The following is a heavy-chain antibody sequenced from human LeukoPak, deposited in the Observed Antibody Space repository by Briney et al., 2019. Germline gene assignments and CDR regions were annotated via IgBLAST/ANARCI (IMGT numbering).Heavy chain of an antibody. CDR3: AKDHGVAVTGMYY. Sequence: GGSLRLSCAASGFAFTSFTMNWVRQTPGKGVEWVSSISGTGGNTYYADSVKGRFTISRDNSRNTLYLQMNSLRAEDTAVYYCAKDHGVAVTGMYYWGQGTLVTVSS. V-gene: IGHV3-23*01. CDR2: ISGTGGNT. J-gene: IGHJ4*02. CDR1: GFAFTSFT. D-gene: IGHD6-19*01.